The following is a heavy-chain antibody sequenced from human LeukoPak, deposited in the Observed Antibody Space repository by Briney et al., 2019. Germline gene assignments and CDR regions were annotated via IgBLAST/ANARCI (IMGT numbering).Heavy chain of an antibody. CDR3: ARETWFRLLDP. J-gene: IGHJ5*02. V-gene: IGHV3-30*02. Sequence: GGSLRLSCAASGFIFSSYGMHWVRQAPGKGLEWVAFIRYDGIKKYYADSVKGRFTISRDNSKNTLYLQMNSLRAEDTAVYYCARETWFRLLDPWGQGILVTVSS. D-gene: IGHD3-10*01. CDR1: GFIFSSYG. CDR2: IRYDGIKK.